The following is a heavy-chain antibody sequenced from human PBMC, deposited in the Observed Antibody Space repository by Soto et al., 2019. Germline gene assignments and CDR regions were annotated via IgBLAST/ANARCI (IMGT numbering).Heavy chain of an antibody. CDR2: IDSGGST. CDR1: GFAVSTSY. V-gene: IGHV3-66*01. D-gene: IGHD4-17*01. CDR3: ATILTTMTPEEHVYYGLDV. Sequence: VQLVESGGGLVQPGGSLRLSCAASGFAVSTSYMNWVRQAPGKGLEWVSVIDSGGSTNHADSVKGRFTISTDVSKNTLFLQMNSLRAEDTAVYYCATILTTMTPEEHVYYGLDVWGKGTTVTVSS. J-gene: IGHJ6*04.